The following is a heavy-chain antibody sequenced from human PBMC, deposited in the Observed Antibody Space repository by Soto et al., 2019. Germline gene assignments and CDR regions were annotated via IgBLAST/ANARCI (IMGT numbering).Heavy chain of an antibody. CDR2: ISSSSSTI. D-gene: IGHD2-15*01. J-gene: IGHJ6*02. V-gene: IGHV3-48*02. Sequence: GGSLRLSCAASGFTVSSNYMSWVRQAPGKGLEWVSYISSSSSTIYYADSVKGRFTISRDNAKNSLYLQMNSLRDEDTAVYYCARDVEMVVAAGGYYYYGMDVWGQGTTATVSS. CDR1: GFTVSSNY. CDR3: ARDVEMVVAAGGYYYYGMDV.